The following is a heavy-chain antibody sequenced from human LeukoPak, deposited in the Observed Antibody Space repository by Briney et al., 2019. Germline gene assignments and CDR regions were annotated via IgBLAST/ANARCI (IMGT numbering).Heavy chain of an antibody. J-gene: IGHJ3*02. V-gene: IGHV4-61*02. CDR3: AGAYCGGDCYSGRTFDI. CDR2: IYTSGST. CDR1: GGSISSGSYY. D-gene: IGHD2-21*02. Sequence: SETLSLTCTVSGGSISSGSYYWSWIRQPAGKGLEWIGRIYTSGSTNYNPSLKSRVTLSVDKSKNQFSLRLNSVTAADTAVYYCAGAYCGGDCYSGRTFDIWGQGTMVTVSS.